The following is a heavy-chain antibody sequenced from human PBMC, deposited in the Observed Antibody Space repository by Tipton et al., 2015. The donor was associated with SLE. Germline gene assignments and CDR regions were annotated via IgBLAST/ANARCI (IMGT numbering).Heavy chain of an antibody. CDR3: ARGLPATSWFDP. CDR2: INHSGST. V-gene: IGHV4-34*01. CDR1: GGSFSGYY. Sequence: TLSLTCAVYGGSFSGYYWSWIRQPPGKGLEWIGEINHSGSTNYNPSLKSRVTISVDTSKNQFSLKLSSVTAADTAVYYCARGLPATSWFDPWGQGTLVIVSS. J-gene: IGHJ5*02. D-gene: IGHD1-26*01.